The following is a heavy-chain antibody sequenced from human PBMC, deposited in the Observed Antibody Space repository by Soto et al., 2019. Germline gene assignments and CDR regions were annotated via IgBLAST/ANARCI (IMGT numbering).Heavy chain of an antibody. V-gene: IGHV1-18*01. CDR3: ARGGGYDFWSGYSGFSDY. D-gene: IGHD3-3*01. CDR2: ISAYNGNT. CDR1: GYTFTSYG. Sequence: ASVKVSCKASGYTFTSYGISWVRQAPGQGLEWMGWISAYNGNTNYAQKLQGRVTMTTDTSTSTAYMELRSLRSDDTAVYYCARGGGYDFWSGYSGFSDYWDQGTLVTVSS. J-gene: IGHJ4*02.